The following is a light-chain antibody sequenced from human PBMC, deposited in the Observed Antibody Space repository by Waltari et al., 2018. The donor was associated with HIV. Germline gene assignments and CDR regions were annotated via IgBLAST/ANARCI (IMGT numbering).Light chain of an antibody. J-gene: IGLJ2*01. CDR1: SLRSYN. Sequence: SSELTQDPAVSVALGQTVRITCQGDSLRSYNASWYQQKPGQAPVLVIFGKNDRPSGIPDRFSGSDSGNTASLTITGAQAEDEADYYCNSRDSSGNHVVFGGGTKLTVL. V-gene: IGLV3-19*01. CDR3: NSRDSSGNHVV. CDR2: GKN.